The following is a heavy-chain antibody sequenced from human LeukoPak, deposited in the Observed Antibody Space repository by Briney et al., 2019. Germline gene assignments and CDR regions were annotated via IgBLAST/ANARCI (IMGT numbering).Heavy chain of an antibody. V-gene: IGHV4-4*07. Sequence: KPSETLSLTCTVSGGSISSYYWSWIRQPAGKGLEWIGRIYTSGSTNYNPSLKSRVTMSVDTSKNQFSLKLSSVTAADTAVYYCAREDILTDYDAFDIWGQGTMVTVSS. CDR3: AREDILTDYDAFDI. D-gene: IGHD3-9*01. CDR1: GGSISSYY. CDR2: IYTSGST. J-gene: IGHJ3*02.